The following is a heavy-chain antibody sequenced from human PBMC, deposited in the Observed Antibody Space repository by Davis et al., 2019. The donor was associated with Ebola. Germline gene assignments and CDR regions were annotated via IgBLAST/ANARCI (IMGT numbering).Heavy chain of an antibody. Sequence: GGSLRLSCAASGFTFSSYWMSWVRQAPGKGLEWVANIKQDGSEKYYVDSVKGRFTISRDNAQNSLVLQMDSLTAEDTAVYYCARERGPYILGWFEPFDIWGQGTRVTVSS. D-gene: IGHD3-10*01. J-gene: IGHJ3*02. CDR2: IKQDGSEK. V-gene: IGHV3-7*01. CDR1: GFTFSSYW. CDR3: ARERGPYILGWFEPFDI.